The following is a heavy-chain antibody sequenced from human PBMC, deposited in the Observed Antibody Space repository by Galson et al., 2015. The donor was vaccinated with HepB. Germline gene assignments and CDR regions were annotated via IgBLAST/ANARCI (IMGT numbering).Heavy chain of an antibody. Sequence: LRLSCAASGFTFSSYAMSWVRQAPGKGLEWVSAISGSGGSTYYADSVKGRFTISRDNSKNTLYLQMNSLRAEDTAVYYCAKDLDYGDTGYYFDYWGQGTLVTVSS. CDR1: GFTFSSYA. J-gene: IGHJ4*02. CDR3: AKDLDYGDTGYYFDY. V-gene: IGHV3-23*01. CDR2: ISGSGGST. D-gene: IGHD4-17*01.